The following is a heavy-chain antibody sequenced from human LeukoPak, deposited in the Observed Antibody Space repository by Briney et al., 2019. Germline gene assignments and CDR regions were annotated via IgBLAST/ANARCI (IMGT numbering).Heavy chain of an antibody. Sequence: SETLSLTCTVSGGSISIYYLSWVRQPPGKGLEWIGYIYNSGSTIYNPSLKSRATISVDTSKNQFSLRLSSVTAVDTAVYYCVRDRELNYWGQGTLVTVSS. CDR2: IYNSGST. D-gene: IGHD1-26*01. V-gene: IGHV4-59*01. CDR1: GGSISIYY. CDR3: VRDRELNY. J-gene: IGHJ4*02.